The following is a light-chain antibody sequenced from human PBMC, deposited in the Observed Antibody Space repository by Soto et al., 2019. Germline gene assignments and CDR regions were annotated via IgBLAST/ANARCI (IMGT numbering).Light chain of an antibody. Sequence: QSVLTQPASVSGSPGQSITLSCTGTSSDVGIYNLVSWYQHHPGKAPKLLIYEVNRRPSGVSIRFSGSKFDNTASLTISGLQAEDEADYFCCSFADTSTPYVFGTGTKPTVL. CDR1: SSDVGIYNL. V-gene: IGLV2-23*02. CDR2: EVN. CDR3: CSFADTSTPYV. J-gene: IGLJ1*01.